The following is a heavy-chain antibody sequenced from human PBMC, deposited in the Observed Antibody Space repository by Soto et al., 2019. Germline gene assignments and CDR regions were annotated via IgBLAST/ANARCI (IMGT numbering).Heavy chain of an antibody. CDR2: FDPEDGET. Sequence: GASVKVSCKVSGYTLTELSMHWVRQAPGKGLEWMGGFDPEDGETIYAQKFQGRVTMTEDTSTDTAYMELSSLRSEDTAVYYCATDNSHYYYDSSGYSLDYWGQGTLVTVSS. CDR1: GYTLTELS. V-gene: IGHV1-24*01. J-gene: IGHJ4*02. CDR3: ATDNSHYYYDSSGYSLDY. D-gene: IGHD3-22*01.